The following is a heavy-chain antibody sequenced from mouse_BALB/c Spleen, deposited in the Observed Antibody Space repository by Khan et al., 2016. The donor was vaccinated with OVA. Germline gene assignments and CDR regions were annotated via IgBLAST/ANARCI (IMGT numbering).Heavy chain of an antibody. V-gene: IGHV5-9-1*01. CDR3: GRDEGYDGYGQGDY. J-gene: IGHJ4*01. Sequence: EVELVESGGGLVKPGGSLKLSCAASGFSFSRYSMSWVRQTPEKRLEWVATISTGGTYTYYTDSVKGRFTISRDNAKNILFLQMSSLRSEDTASYYGGRDEGYDGYGQGDYWGQGTSVTVSS. CDR2: ISTGGTYT. D-gene: IGHD2-2*01. CDR1: GFSFSRYS.